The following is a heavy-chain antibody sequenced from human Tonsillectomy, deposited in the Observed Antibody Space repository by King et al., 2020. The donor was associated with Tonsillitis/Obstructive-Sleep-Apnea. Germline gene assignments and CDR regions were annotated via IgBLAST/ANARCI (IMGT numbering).Heavy chain of an antibody. V-gene: IGHV3-23*04. CDR3: AKAYARTSPGKIDY. CDR2: ISGSGGST. D-gene: IGHD1-7*01. CDR1: GFTFSSFA. J-gene: IGHJ4*02. Sequence: QLVQSGGGLVQPGGSLRLSCAASGFTFSSFAMSWVRQAPGKGLEWVSGISGSGGSTYNTDSMKGRLTISRDNSKNTLYLQMNSLRAEDTAVYYCAKAYARTSPGKIDYWGQGTLVTVSS.